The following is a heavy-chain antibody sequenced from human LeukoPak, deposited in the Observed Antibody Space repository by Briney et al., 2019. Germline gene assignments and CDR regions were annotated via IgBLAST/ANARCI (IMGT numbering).Heavy chain of an antibody. CDR3: AGLFSGRYGEY. CDR2: ISNSGST. D-gene: IGHD3-10*01. Sequence: PSETLSLTCTVPGGSISGGTYYWGWIRQPPGKGLEWIGPISNSGSTYYNPALQSRVTISVDTSKIQFSLRLSSVTAADTAVYHCAGLFSGRYGEYWGQGTLVTVSS. V-gene: IGHV4-39*01. J-gene: IGHJ4*02. CDR1: GGSISGGTYY.